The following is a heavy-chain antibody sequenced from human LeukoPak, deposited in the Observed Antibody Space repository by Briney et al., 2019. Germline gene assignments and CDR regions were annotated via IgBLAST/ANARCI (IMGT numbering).Heavy chain of an antibody. Sequence: SETLSLTCTVSGGSISSYYWSWIRQPPGKGLEWIGYIYYSGSTNYNPSLKSRVTISVDTSKNQFSLKLSSVTAADTAVYYCARAIAGAPTLGLPGRRHYYGMDVWGQGTTVTVSS. J-gene: IGHJ6*02. V-gene: IGHV4-59*01. CDR3: ARAIAGAPTLGLPGRRHYYGMDV. D-gene: IGHD6-19*01. CDR2: IYYSGST. CDR1: GGSISSYY.